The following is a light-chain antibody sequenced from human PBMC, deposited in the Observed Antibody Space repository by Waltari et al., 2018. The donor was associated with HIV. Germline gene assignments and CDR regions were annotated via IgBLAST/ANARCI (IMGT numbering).Light chain of an antibody. Sequence: QSVLTQPPSASGTPGQRVTISCSGSGSNIGRNTVNWYQQLPGTAPKLLIDTTDQRPSGVPDRFSGSKSGTSASLAISCLQSEDEADYYCAAWDDSLNAVVFGGGTKLTVL. CDR1: GSNIGRNT. J-gene: IGLJ2*01. V-gene: IGLV1-44*01. CDR3: AAWDDSLNAVV. CDR2: TTD.